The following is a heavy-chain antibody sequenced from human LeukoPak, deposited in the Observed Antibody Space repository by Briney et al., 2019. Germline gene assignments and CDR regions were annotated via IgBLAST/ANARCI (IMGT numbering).Heavy chain of an antibody. CDR3: AREYGDAILTGYYSY. V-gene: IGHV3-66*01. CDR1: GFTVSSNY. D-gene: IGHD3-9*01. CDR2: IYSGVST. J-gene: IGHJ4*02. Sequence: GGSLRLSCAASGFTVSSNYMSWVRQAPGKGLEWVSVIYSGVSTYYADSVKGRFTISRDNSKNTLYLQMNSLRAEDTAVYYCAREYGDAILTGYYSYWGQGTLVTVSS.